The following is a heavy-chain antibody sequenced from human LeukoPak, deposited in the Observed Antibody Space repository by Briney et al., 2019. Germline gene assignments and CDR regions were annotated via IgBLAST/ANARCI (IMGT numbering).Heavy chain of an antibody. D-gene: IGHD2-2*01. V-gene: IGHV1-69*04. Sequence: SVKVSCKASGGTFSSYAISWVRQAPGQWLEWMGRIIPILGIANYAQKFQGRVTITADKSTSTAYMELSSLRSEDTAVYYCARDNPDCSSTSCYLYYYYGMDVWGQGTTVTVSS. CDR2: IIPILGIA. J-gene: IGHJ6*02. CDR1: GGTFSSYA. CDR3: ARDNPDCSSTSCYLYYYYGMDV.